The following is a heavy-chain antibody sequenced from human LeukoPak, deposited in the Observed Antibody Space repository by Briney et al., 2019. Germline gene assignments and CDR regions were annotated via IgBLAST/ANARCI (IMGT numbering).Heavy chain of an antibody. D-gene: IGHD3-3*01. J-gene: IGHJ4*02. CDR3: ARDGYDFWSGYPTTVDF. Sequence: GGSLRLSCAASGFTFSTYAMNWVRQAPGKGLEWVSYISSSSNTIYYADSVQGRFTISRYNANNSLYLQMNSLRAEDTAVYYCARDGYDFWSGYPTTVDFWGQGTLVTVSS. V-gene: IGHV3-48*01. CDR1: GFTFSTYA. CDR2: ISSSSNTI.